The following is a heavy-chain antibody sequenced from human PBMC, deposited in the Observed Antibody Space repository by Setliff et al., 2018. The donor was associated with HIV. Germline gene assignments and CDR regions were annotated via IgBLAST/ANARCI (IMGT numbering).Heavy chain of an antibody. CDR1: GGSISSSSYH. CDR3: ARDWTWDYGGYYYYGMDV. J-gene: IGHJ6*02. V-gene: IGHV4-39*07. CDR2: IYYSGST. D-gene: IGHD4-17*01. Sequence: SETLSLTCSVSGGSISSSSYHWGWIRRPPGKGLEWIGSIYYSGSTYYNPSLKSRVTISVETSKNQFSLKLSSVTAADTAVYYCARDWTWDYGGYYYYGMDVWGQGTTVTVSS.